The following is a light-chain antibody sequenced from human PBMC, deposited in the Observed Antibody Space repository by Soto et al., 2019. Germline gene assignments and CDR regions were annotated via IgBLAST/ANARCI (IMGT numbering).Light chain of an antibody. J-gene: IGKJ5*01. CDR2: GSS. CDR1: QSVSSGY. V-gene: IGKV3-20*01. CDR3: QQYSSSPSIT. Sequence: ELVLTQSPGTLSLSPGERATLSCRAIQSVSSGYLAWYQQKPGQAPRLLIYGSSTRATGIPDRFSGSGSGTDFTLTISRLEPEDFAVYYCQQYSSSPSITFGQGTRLEI.